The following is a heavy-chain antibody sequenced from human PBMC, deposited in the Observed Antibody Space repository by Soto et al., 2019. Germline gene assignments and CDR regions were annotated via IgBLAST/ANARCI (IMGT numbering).Heavy chain of an antibody. CDR1: GVTVVDYA. J-gene: IGHJ4*02. Sequence: PGXSLELSCTAAGVTVVDYAIICFHQAPGKGLEWVGFIRSKAYGGTTEYAASVKGRFTISRDDSKSIAYLQMNSLKTADTAVYYCTRDRSSSWYLSGFDYWGQGTLVTVSS. CDR2: IRSKAYGGTT. V-gene: IGHV3-49*03. D-gene: IGHD6-13*01. CDR3: TRDRSSSWYLSGFDY.